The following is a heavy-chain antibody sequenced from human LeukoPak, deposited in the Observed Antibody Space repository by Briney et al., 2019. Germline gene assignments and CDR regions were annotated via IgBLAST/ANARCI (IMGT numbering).Heavy chain of an antibody. J-gene: IGHJ4*02. V-gene: IGHV1-2*02. CDR2: INPNSGGT. D-gene: IGHD3-10*01. CDR3: ARGRLLWFGELLSETTEFDY. CDR1: GYTFTGYY. Sequence: ASVKGSCKASGYTFTGYYIQWVRQAPGQGLEWMGWINPNSGGTDYAQKFQGRVTMTRDTSINTAYMELSRLRSDDTAVYYCARGRLLWFGELLSETTEFDYWGQGTLVTVSS.